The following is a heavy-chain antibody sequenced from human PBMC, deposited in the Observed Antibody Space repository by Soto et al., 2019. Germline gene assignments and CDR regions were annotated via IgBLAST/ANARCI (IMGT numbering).Heavy chain of an antibody. CDR1: GGSISSYY. CDR2: IYYSGST. CDR3: ARGHYDILTCYYKPDAFDI. J-gene: IGHJ3*02. V-gene: IGHV4-59*01. D-gene: IGHD3-9*01. Sequence: QVQLQESGPGLVKPSETLSLTCTVSGGSISSYYWSWIRQPPGKGLEWIGYIYYSGSTNYNPSLKSRVTISVDTSKNQFSLKLSSVTAADTAVYYCARGHYDILTCYYKPDAFDIWGQGTMVTVSS.